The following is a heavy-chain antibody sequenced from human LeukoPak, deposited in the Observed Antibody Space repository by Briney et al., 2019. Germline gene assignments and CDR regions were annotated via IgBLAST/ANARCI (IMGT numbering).Heavy chain of an antibody. CDR3: AKEVGELFDPPSS. V-gene: IGHV3-30*18. CDR1: GFTFSSNG. J-gene: IGHJ4*02. CDR2: ISYDGSNK. Sequence: GGSLRLSCAASGFTFSSNGMHWVRQAPGKGLEWVAVISYDGSNKFYGDSVKGRFTISRDNSQNTLYLQMNILRAEDTAIYYCAKEVGELFDPPSSWGQGTLVTVSS. D-gene: IGHD3-10*01.